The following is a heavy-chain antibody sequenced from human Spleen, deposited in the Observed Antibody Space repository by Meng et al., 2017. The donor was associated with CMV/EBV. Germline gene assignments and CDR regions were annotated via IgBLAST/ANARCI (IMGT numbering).Heavy chain of an antibody. Sequence: SETLSLTCTVSGGSISSSSYYWGWIRQPPGKGLEWIGEINHSGSTNYNPSLKSRVTISVDTSKNQFSLKLSSVTAADTAVYYCARILYNYGYDYWGQGTLVTVSS. J-gene: IGHJ4*02. D-gene: IGHD5-18*01. CDR2: INHSGST. V-gene: IGHV4-39*07. CDR3: ARILYNYGYDY. CDR1: GGSISSSSYY.